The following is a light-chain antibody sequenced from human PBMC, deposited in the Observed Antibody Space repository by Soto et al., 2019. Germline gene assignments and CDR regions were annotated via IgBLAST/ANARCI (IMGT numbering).Light chain of an antibody. CDR1: LGIKLD. V-gene: IGKV1-17*01. CDR2: AAS. CDR3: LQYNSYPWT. J-gene: IGKJ1*01. Sequence: DIQMTQSPSSLSASVGDRITITCRASLGIKLDLAWFQQRPGRAPKRLISAASSLQSRIPSRFSGSGSGAEFTLKISGLQPEDFATYYCLQYNSYPWTFGQGTKVDIK.